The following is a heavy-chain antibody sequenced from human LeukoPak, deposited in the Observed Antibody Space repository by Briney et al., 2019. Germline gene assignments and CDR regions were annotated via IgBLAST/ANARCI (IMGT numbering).Heavy chain of an antibody. Sequence: GGSLRLSCVASGFTFSSYSMNWVRQAPGKGLEWVSSICRSSSYIYYADSVKGRFTISRDNAKNSLYLQMSSLRAEDTAVYYCARDPGGLTGILYYYYMDVWGKGTTVTVSS. CDR1: GFTFSSYS. V-gene: IGHV3-21*01. D-gene: IGHD3-9*01. CDR2: ICRSSSYI. CDR3: ARDPGGLTGILYYYYMDV. J-gene: IGHJ6*03.